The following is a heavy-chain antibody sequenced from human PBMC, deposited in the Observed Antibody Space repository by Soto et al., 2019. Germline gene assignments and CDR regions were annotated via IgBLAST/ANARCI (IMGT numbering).Heavy chain of an antibody. V-gene: IGHV3-30*18. J-gene: IGHJ6*02. D-gene: IGHD3-3*01. Sequence: GGSLRLSCAASGFTFSSYGMHWVRQAPGKGLEWVAVISYDGSNKYYADSVKGRFTISRDNSKNTLYLQMNSLRAEDTAVYYCAKDGGGNQTIFGVVMDYYYYGMDVWGQGTTVTVSS. CDR1: GFTFSSYG. CDR3: AKDGGGNQTIFGVVMDYYYYGMDV. CDR2: ISYDGSNK.